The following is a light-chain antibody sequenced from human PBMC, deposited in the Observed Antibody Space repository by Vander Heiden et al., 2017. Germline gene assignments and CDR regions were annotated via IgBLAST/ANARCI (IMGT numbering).Light chain of an antibody. CDR1: QGISSY. CDR3: QQLNSYPIT. J-gene: IGKJ5*01. Sequence: DIQLTQSPSFLSASVGDRVTITCRASQGISSYLAWYQQKPGKAPKLLIYAASTLQSGVPSRFSGSGSGTEFTLTISILQPEDFATYYCQQLNSYPITFGQGTLMEIK. V-gene: IGKV1-9*01. CDR2: AAS.